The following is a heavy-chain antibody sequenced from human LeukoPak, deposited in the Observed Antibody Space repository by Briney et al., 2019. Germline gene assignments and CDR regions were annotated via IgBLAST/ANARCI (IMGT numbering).Heavy chain of an antibody. V-gene: IGHV4-4*02. CDR3: ARARMTTVTKGAFDI. D-gene: IGHD4-17*01. Sequence: SETLSLTCSVSGVSISSGNWWGWVRQPPEKGLGWIGEISQSGNTNYNSSLKSRVTISVDKSKNQFSLKLSSVTAADTAVYYCARARMTTVTKGAFDIWGQGTMVTVSS. J-gene: IGHJ3*02. CDR1: GVSISSGNW. CDR2: ISQSGNT.